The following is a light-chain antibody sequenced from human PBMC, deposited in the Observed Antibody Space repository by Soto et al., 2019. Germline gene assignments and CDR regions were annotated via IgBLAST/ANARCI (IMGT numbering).Light chain of an antibody. CDR3: NSYTSSNTPYV. CDR2: QVN. J-gene: IGLJ1*01. V-gene: IGLV2-14*01. Sequence: SALTQPASVSGSPGESITISCTGTSSDIGGYNYVSWFQQHPGKAPKLMIYQVNNRPSGVSIRFSGSKSGSTASLTFSGLQAEDEADYYCNSYTSSNTPYVFGTGTKVTVL. CDR1: SSDIGGYNY.